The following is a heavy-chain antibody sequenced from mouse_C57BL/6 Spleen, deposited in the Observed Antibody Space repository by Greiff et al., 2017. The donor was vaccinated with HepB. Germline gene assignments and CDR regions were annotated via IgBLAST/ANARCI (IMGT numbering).Heavy chain of an antibody. D-gene: IGHD2-1*01. CDR1: GYTFTDYN. CDR2: INPNNGGT. J-gene: IGHJ1*03. CDR3: ARDGNYEDWYFDV. V-gene: IGHV1-18*01. Sequence: EVKLMESGPELVKPGASVKIPCKASGYTFTDYNMDWVNQRHGKSLEWIGDINPNNGGTIYNQKFKGKATLTVDKSSSTAYMELRSLTSEDTAVYYCARDGNYEDWYFDVWGTGTTVTVSS.